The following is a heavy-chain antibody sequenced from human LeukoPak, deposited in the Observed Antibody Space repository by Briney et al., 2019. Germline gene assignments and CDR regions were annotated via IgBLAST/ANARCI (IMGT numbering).Heavy chain of an antibody. CDR2: IYHSGST. CDR1: GYSISSGYY. Sequence: SETLSLTCAVSGYSISSGYYWGWIRQPPGKGLEWIGSIYHSGSTHYNPSLKSRVTISVDMSKNQFSLKLSSVTAADTAVYYCARIPSFFNDYWGQGTLVTVSS. J-gene: IGHJ4*02. D-gene: IGHD3-3*01. V-gene: IGHV4-38-2*01. CDR3: ARIPSFFNDY.